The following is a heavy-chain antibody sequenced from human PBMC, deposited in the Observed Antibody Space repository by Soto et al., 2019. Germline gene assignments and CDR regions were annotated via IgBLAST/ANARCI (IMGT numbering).Heavy chain of an antibody. V-gene: IGHV4-34*01. Sequence: QVQLQQWGAGLLKPSETLSLTCAVYGGSVSGANYYWSWIRQPPGKGLEWIGEMSHSGGTHFNPCPKSRVTMSVDTAPNPFSLKMSSVTAADTALYYCARVERGTATTVVDAFDIWGPGTMVTVSS. J-gene: IGHJ3*02. CDR1: GGSVSGANYY. D-gene: IGHD1-1*01. CDR3: ARVERGTATTVVDAFDI. CDR2: MSHSGGT.